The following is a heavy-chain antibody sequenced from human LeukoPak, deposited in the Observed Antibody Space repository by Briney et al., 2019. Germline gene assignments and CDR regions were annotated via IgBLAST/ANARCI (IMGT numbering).Heavy chain of an antibody. Sequence: PGGSLRLSCAASGFIFSTSSMNWVRQAPGKGLEWVSSISSSSSYIYYADSVKGRFTISRDNAKNSLYLQMNSLRAEDTAVYYCARDQLDYDFWSGYYVNYYYYGMDVWGQGTTVTVSS. CDR1: GFIFSTSS. V-gene: IGHV3-21*01. CDR2: ISSSSSYI. J-gene: IGHJ6*02. CDR3: ARDQLDYDFWSGYYVNYYYYGMDV. D-gene: IGHD3-3*01.